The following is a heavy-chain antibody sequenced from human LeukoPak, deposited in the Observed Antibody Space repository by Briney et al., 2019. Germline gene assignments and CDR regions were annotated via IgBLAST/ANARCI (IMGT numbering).Heavy chain of an antibody. D-gene: IGHD6-6*01. CDR1: GFTFIGSL. J-gene: IGHJ4*02. V-gene: IGHV3-73*01. Sequence: GGSLRLSCAASGFTFIGSLMHGVGRPSGKGRDGVGRIRSKANNYAPAYAALVKGRFTISRDDSKNTAYLQMNSLKTEDTAVYDCARHPSSSSSWGQGALVTVSS. CDR2: IRSKANNYAP. CDR3: ARHPSSSSS.